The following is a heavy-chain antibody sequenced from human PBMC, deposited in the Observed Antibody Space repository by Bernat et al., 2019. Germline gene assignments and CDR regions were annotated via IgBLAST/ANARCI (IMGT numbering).Heavy chain of an antibody. CDR1: GGSISSGSYY. J-gene: IGHJ6*02. CDR2: IYYSGST. D-gene: IGHD6-13*01. Sequence: QVQLQESGPGLVKPSQTLSLTCTVSGGSISSGSYYWGWIRQPPGKGLEWIGSIYYSGSTYYNPSLKSRVTISVDTSKNQFSLKLSSVTAADTAVYYCARTQIRYSSSSYYYYGMDVWGQGTTVTVSS. CDR3: ARTQIRYSSSSYYYYGMDV. V-gene: IGHV4-39*01.